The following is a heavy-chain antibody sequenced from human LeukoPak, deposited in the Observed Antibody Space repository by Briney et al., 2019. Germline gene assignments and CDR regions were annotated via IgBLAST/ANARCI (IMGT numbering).Heavy chain of an antibody. Sequence: GGSLRLSCTASGFTISAYAMIWVRQAPGKGPEWVSAIRGGGSAFYADSVKGRFTISRDNSKYTLFLQMNSLRAEDTAVYYCARDPNGDYIGAFDMWGPGTMVTVSS. CDR3: ARDPNGDYIGAFDM. J-gene: IGHJ3*02. CDR1: GFTISAYA. CDR2: IRGGGSA. V-gene: IGHV3-23*01. D-gene: IGHD4-17*01.